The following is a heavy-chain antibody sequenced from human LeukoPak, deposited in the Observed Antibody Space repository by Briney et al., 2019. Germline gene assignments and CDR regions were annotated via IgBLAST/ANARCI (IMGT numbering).Heavy chain of an antibody. CDR2: IYSGGST. CDR3: ARGIVGVSLYFDY. D-gene: IGHD1-26*01. J-gene: IGHJ4*02. V-gene: IGHV3-66*01. Sequence: GGSLRLSCAASGFTVSSNYMSRVRQAPGKGLEWVSVIYSGGSTYYADSVKGRFTISRDNSKNTLYLQMNSLRAEDTAVYYCARGIVGVSLYFDYWGQGTLVTASS. CDR1: GFTVSSNY.